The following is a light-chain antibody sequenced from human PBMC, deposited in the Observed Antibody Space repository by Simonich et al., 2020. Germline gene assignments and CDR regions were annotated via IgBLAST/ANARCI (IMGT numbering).Light chain of an antibody. CDR1: HGISSY. CDR3: QQYYSYSWT. Sequence: AIRMTQSPSSLSASTGDRVTITCRASHGISSYFAWDQQKPGKAPKLLIYAASTLQSWVPSRFSGSGSGTDFTLTISCLQSEDFATYYCQQYYSYSWTFGQGTKVEIK. J-gene: IGKJ1*01. V-gene: IGKV1-8*01. CDR2: AAS.